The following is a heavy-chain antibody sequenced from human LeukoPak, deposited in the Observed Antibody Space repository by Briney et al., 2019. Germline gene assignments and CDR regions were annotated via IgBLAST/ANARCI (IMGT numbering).Heavy chain of an antibody. CDR2: FYYSGST. D-gene: IGHD4-17*01. Sequence: PSETLSLTCAVYGGSFSGYYWSWIRQPPGKGLEWIGSFYYSGSTYYNPSLKSRVTISVDTSKNQFSLKLSSVTAADTAVYYCARHSPVSYYDYGDYQSWFDPWGQGTLVTVSS. V-gene: IGHV4-34*01. J-gene: IGHJ5*02. CDR3: ARHSPVSYYDYGDYQSWFDP. CDR1: GGSFSGYY.